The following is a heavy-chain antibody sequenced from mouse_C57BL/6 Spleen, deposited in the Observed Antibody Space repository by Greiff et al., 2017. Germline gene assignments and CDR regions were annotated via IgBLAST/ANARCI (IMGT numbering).Heavy chain of an antibody. CDR2: IYPVSGET. J-gene: IGHJ4*01. CDR1: GYTFTDHI. Sequence: LVESGAELASPGASVTLSCKASGYTFTDHIMNWVKKRPGQGLEWIGRIYPVSGETNYNQKFMGKATFSVDRSSSTVYMVLNSLTSEDPAVYYCGRGGAAQAKDAMDYWGQGTSVTVSS. V-gene: IGHV1-11*01. CDR3: GRGGAAQAKDAMDY. D-gene: IGHD3-2*02.